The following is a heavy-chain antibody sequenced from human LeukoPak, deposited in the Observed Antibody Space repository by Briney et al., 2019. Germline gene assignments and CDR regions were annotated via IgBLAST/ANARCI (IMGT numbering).Heavy chain of an antibody. CDR2: IRSKAYGGTT. Sequence: GGSLRLSCTASGFTFGDYAMSWFRQVPGKGLEWVGFIRSKAYGGTTEYAASVKGRSTISRDDSKSIAYLQMNSLKTEDTAVYYCTRGLYSGYSNWFDPWGQGTLVTVSS. D-gene: IGHD5-12*01. J-gene: IGHJ5*02. CDR1: GFTFGDYA. V-gene: IGHV3-49*03. CDR3: TRGLYSGYSNWFDP.